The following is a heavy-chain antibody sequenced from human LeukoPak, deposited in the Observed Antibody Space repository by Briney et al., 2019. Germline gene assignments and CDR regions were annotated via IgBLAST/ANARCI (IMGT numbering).Heavy chain of an antibody. J-gene: IGHJ4*02. D-gene: IGHD3-10*01. V-gene: IGHV3-23*01. CDR1: GFTFSSYA. CDR3: AKGRWLRGFGGFDY. CDR2: ISGSGGST. Sequence: GGSLRLSCAASGFTFSSYAMSWVRQAPGKGLEWISAISGSGGSTYYADSVKGRFTISRDNSKNTLYLQMNSLRAEDTAVYYCAKGRWLRGFGGFDYWGQGTLVTVSS.